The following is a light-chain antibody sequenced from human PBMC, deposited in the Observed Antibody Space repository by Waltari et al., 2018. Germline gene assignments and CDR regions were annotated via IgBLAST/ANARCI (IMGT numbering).Light chain of an antibody. CDR3: STWDYSVSGWV. V-gene: IGLV1-44*01. J-gene: IGLJ3*02. Sequence: HSALTQEASVSGTVGQKVTLSCTGNSDNVGSYTVGWYQHISHGAPKTVMFGNSLPSGIPDRFSGSKSGTTASLTISGLQPEDEADYFCSTWDYSVSGWVFGGGTKLTVL. CDR1: SDNVGSYT. CDR2: GNS.